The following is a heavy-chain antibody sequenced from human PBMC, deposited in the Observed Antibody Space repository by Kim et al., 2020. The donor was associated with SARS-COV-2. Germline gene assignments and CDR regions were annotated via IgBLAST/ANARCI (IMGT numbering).Heavy chain of an antibody. CDR2: IIGDGRST. CDR3: ARDKGFDGSYLGH. D-gene: IGHD1-26*01. V-gene: IGHV3-43*02. J-gene: IGHJ4*02. Sequence: GGSLRLSCAASGFTFDAYAMHWVRLAPGKALEWVSFIIGDGRSTYYADSVRGRFTISRDNSKNSLYLQMDSLISEDSALYYCARDKGFDGSYLGHWGQGT. CDR1: GFTFDAYA.